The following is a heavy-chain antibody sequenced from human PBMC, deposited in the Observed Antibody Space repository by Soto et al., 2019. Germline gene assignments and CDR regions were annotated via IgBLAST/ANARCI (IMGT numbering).Heavy chain of an antibody. Sequence: EVQLLESGGGLVQPGGSLRLSCAASGITFSRYAMSWVRQAPGKGLEWISAVSGSGGSTNYADSVKGRFTISRDNSKDTLYLQMNNLGAECTAVYYCAKPPDYNWNDYWGQGTLVTVSS. CDR2: VSGSGGST. CDR3: AKPPDYNWNDY. D-gene: IGHD1-20*01. J-gene: IGHJ4*02. CDR1: GITFSRYA. V-gene: IGHV3-23*01.